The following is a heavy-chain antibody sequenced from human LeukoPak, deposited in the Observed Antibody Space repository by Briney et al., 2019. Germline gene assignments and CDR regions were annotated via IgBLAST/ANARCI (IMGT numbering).Heavy chain of an antibody. CDR3: ARDKRVAVAGTYTYYYYMDV. Sequence: PSETLSLTCTVSGGSISSSSYYWSWIRQPAGKGLEWIGRIYISGSESTNYNPSLKSRVTMSVDTSKNQFSLKLSSVTAADTAVYYCARDKRVAVAGTYTYYYYMDVWGNGTTVTISS. CDR2: IYISGSEST. V-gene: IGHV4-61*02. D-gene: IGHD6-19*01. J-gene: IGHJ6*03. CDR1: GGSISSSSYY.